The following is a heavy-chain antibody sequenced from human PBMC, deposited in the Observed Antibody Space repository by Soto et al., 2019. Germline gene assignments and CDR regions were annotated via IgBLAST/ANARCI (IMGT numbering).Heavy chain of an antibody. J-gene: IGHJ5*02. CDR1: GGSISSGGYY. D-gene: IGHD3-3*01. CDR2: IYYSGST. V-gene: IGHV4-31*03. CDR3: ARVGVLEWLFIPSWFDP. Sequence: QVQLQESGPGLVKPSQTLSLTCTVSGGSISSGGYYWSWIRQHPGKGLEWVGYIYYSGSTYYNPSLKSRVTISVDTSKNQFSLKLSSVTAADTAVYYCARVGVLEWLFIPSWFDPWGQGTLVTVSS.